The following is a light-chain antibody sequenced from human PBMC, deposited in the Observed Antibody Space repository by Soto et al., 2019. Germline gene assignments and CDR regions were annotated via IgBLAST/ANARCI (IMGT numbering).Light chain of an antibody. CDR3: QRYGSSPLIT. Sequence: EIVLTQSPGTLSVSPGERATLSCRASQSIDSSYLAWYQQKPGQAPRLLIYGASSRATGIPDRFSGSASGTDFTLTISRLEPEDIAVYFCQRYGSSPLITFGQGTRLEIK. J-gene: IGKJ5*01. V-gene: IGKV3-20*01. CDR1: QSIDSSY. CDR2: GAS.